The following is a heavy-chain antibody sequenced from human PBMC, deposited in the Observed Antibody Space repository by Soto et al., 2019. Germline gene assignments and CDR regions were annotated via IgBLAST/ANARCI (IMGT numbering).Heavy chain of an antibody. CDR3: ARDVGGDSGYDRPTNNWFDP. CDR2: IYYSGST. D-gene: IGHD5-12*01. V-gene: IGHV4-31*03. J-gene: IGHJ5*02. CDR1: GGSISSGGYY. Sequence: QVQLQESGPGLVKPSQTLSLTCTVSGGSISSGGYYWSWIRQHPGKGLEWIGYIYYSGSTYYNPSLKSRVTISVDTSKNQFSLKLSSVTAADTAVYYCARDVGGDSGYDRPTNNWFDPWGQGTLVTVSS.